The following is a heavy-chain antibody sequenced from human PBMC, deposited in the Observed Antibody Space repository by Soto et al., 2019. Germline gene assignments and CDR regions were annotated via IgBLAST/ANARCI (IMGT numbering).Heavy chain of an antibody. D-gene: IGHD2-15*01. J-gene: IGHJ5*02. Sequence: ASVKVSCKASGYTFTDYYIHWVRQAPGQGLEWMGWTNPNSGGTNYAQKFQGRVTMTRDTSISTAYMELSRLISDDTAVYYCARGDVRVVASFDPWGQGALVTVSS. CDR2: TNPNSGGT. V-gene: IGHV1-2*02. CDR1: GYTFTDYY. CDR3: ARGDVRVVASFDP.